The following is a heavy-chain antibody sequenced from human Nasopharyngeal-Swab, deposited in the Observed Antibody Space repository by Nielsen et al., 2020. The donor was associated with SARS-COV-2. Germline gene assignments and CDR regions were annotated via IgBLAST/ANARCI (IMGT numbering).Heavy chain of an antibody. CDR2: IYPGDSDA. D-gene: IGHD2-2*01. J-gene: IGHJ5*02. V-gene: IGHV5-51*01. CDR3: ARVFVVVPAAIGLSGWFDP. Sequence: GESLKISCKGSGYSFTRYGIGWARQRPGKGLEWMGIIYPGDSDARYSPSCQGQVTISADKSISTSYLQWSSLKASDTAMYYCARVFVVVPAAIGLSGWFDPWGQGTLVTVSS. CDR1: GYSFTRYG.